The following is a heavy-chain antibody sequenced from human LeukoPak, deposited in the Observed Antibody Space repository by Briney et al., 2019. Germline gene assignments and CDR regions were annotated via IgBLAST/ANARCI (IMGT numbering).Heavy chain of an antibody. D-gene: IGHD2-2*01. CDR3: ARDTSDFDY. J-gene: IGHJ4*02. Sequence: PGGSLRLSCAASGFTFSSYAMHWVRQAPGKGLEWVAVISYDGSNKYYADSVKGRFTISRDNSKNTLYLQMNSLRAEDTAVYYCARDTSDFDYWGQGTLVTVSP. CDR2: ISYDGSNK. V-gene: IGHV3-30-3*01. CDR1: GFTFSSYA.